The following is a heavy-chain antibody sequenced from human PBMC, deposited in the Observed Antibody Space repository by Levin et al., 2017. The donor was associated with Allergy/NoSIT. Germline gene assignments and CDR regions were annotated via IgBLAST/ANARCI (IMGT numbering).Heavy chain of an antibody. V-gene: IGHV1-18*01. CDR1: GYTFTSYG. CDR3: AREKGALYDFWSGYYLSSDYYYYMDV. J-gene: IGHJ6*03. D-gene: IGHD3-3*01. CDR2: ISAYNGNT. Sequence: ASVKVSCKASGYTFTSYGISWVRQAPGQGLEWMGWISAYNGNTNYAQKLQGRVTMTTDTSTSTAYMELRSLRSDDTAVYYCAREKGALYDFWSGYYLSSDYYYYMDVWGKGTTVTVSS.